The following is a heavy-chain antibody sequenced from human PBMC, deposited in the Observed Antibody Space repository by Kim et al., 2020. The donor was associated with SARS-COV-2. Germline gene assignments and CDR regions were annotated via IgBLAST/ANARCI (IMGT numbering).Heavy chain of an antibody. J-gene: IGHJ5*02. D-gene: IGHD6-13*01. CDR2: INHSGST. V-gene: IGHV4-34*01. CDR1: GGSFSGYY. Sequence: SETLSLTCAVYGGSFSGYYWSWIRQPPGKGLEWIGEINHSGSTNYNPSLKSRVTISVDTSKNQFSLKLSSVTAADTAVYYCARGQYSSSWHGVRGWFDPWGQGTLVTVSS. CDR3: ARGQYSSSWHGVRGWFDP.